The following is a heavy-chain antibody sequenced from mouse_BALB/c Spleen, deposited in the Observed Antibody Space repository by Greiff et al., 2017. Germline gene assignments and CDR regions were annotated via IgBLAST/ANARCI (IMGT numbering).Heavy chain of an antibody. CDR1: GYTFTSYW. V-gene: IGHV1-7*01. CDR3: ARTLYRYDRDWFAY. J-gene: IGHJ3*01. D-gene: IGHD2-14*01. CDR2: INPSTGYT. Sequence: QVQLKESGAELAKPGASVKMSCKASGYTFTSYWMHWVKQRPGQGLEWIGYINPSTGYTEYNQKFKDKATLTADKSSSTAYMQLSSLTSEDSAVYYCARTLYRYDRDWFAYWGQGTLVTVSA.